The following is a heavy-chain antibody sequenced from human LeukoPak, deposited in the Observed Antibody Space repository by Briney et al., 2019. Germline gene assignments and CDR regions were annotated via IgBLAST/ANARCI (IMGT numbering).Heavy chain of an antibody. V-gene: IGHV1-18*01. CDR1: GYTFTSYG. D-gene: IGHD2-15*01. CDR2: ISAYNGNT. CDR3: ARVVVAAAADAFDI. Sequence: ASVKVSCKASGYTFTSYGISWVRQAPGQGLEWVGWISAYNGNTNYAQKPQGRVTMTTDTSTSTAYMELRSLRSDDTAVYYCARVVVAAAADAFDIWGQGTMVTVSS. J-gene: IGHJ3*02.